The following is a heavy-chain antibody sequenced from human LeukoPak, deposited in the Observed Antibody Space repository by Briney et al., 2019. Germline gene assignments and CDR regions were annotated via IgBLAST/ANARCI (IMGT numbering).Heavy chain of an antibody. CDR3: AKDIAPRYGLGSYELGMDV. CDR2: ISWNSGSI. V-gene: IGHV3-9*01. Sequence: PGGSLRLSCAASGFTFDDYAMHWVRQAPGKGLEWVSGISWNSGSIGYADSVKGRFTISRDNAKNSLYLQMNSLRAEDTALYYCAKDIAPRYGLGSYELGMDVWGQGTTVTVSS. J-gene: IGHJ6*02. D-gene: IGHD3-10*01. CDR1: GFTFDDYA.